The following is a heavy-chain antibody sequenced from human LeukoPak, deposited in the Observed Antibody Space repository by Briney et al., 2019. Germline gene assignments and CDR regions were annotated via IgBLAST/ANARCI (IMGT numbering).Heavy chain of an antibody. V-gene: IGHV1-8*01. J-gene: IGHJ4*02. Sequence: ASVKVSCKASGYTFISYDINWVRQATGQGLEWMGWRNPNSGNTGYAQRFQGRVTMTRNTSISTAYMEVSSLRSEDTAMYFCARGRGYSNGWFEADVYWGQGTLVTVSS. CDR3: ARGRGYSNGWFEADVY. D-gene: IGHD6-19*01. CDR1: GYTFISYD. CDR2: RNPNSGNT.